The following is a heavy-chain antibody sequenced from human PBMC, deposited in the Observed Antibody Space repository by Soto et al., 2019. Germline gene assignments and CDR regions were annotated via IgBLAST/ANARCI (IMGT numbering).Heavy chain of an antibody. Sequence: GASVKVSCKASGYTFTGYYMHLVRQAPVQVLELIVWINPKIVGTNYSQKFQGWVTRTVDASISTSYMEVIRLVSDDTSVYYCAXDVGQYDYYDSSGYYPYYWGQGTLVTVSS. CDR2: INPKIVGT. CDR3: AXDVGQYDYYDSSGYYPYY. CDR1: GYTFTGYY. V-gene: IGHV1-2*04. J-gene: IGHJ4*02. D-gene: IGHD3-22*01.